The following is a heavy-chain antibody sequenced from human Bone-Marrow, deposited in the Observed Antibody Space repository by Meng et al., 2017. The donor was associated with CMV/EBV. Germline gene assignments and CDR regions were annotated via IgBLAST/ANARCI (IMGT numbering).Heavy chain of an antibody. J-gene: IGHJ4*02. V-gene: IGHV4-34*01. CDR2: INHSGST. D-gene: IGHD3-16*01. CDR3: ARGGGPFDY. CDR1: GGSFSGYY. Sequence: QGQLQQWGEGLLKPSEPLSLTCAVYGGSFSGYYWSWIRQPPGKGLEWIGEINHSGSTNYNPSLKSRVTISVDTSKNQFSLKLSSVTAADTAVYYCARGGGPFDYWGQGTLVTVSS.